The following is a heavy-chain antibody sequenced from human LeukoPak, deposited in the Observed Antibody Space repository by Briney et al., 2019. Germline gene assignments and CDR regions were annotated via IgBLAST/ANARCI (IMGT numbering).Heavy chain of an antibody. D-gene: IGHD6-13*01. J-gene: IGHJ5*02. CDR2: VRTKANSYAT. V-gene: IGHV3-73*01. Sequence: GGSLKLSCAASGFTFSDSAMHWVRQASGKGLEWVGRVRTKANSYATAYAASVKGGFTISRDDSKNTAYLEMNSLKTEDTAVYYCTSSSSYNWFDPWGQGTLVTVSS. CDR1: GFTFSDSA. CDR3: TSSSSYNWFDP.